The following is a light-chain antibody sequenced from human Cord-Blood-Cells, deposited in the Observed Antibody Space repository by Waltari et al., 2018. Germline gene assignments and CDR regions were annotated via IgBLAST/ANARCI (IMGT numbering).Light chain of an antibody. Sequence: QSALTQPASVSGSPGQSITISCTGTSSDVGSYNLVSWYQQHPGKAPKLMIYEVSKRRSGVTNRFSGSKSGNAASLTISGLQAEDEADYYCCSYAGSSTWVFGRGTKLTVL. J-gene: IGLJ3*02. CDR1: SSDVGSYNL. CDR3: CSYAGSSTWV. CDR2: EVS. V-gene: IGLV2-23*02.